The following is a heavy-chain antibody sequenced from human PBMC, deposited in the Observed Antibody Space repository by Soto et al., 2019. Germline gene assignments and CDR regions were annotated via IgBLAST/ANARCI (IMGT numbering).Heavy chain of an antibody. CDR1: GFTFSSYA. J-gene: IGHJ4*02. D-gene: IGHD3-10*01. CDR2: ISGSGVGT. V-gene: IGHV3-23*01. CDR3: ANEGDDYGSGTSFYFDC. Sequence: EVQLLESGGGLVQPGGSLRLSCAASGFTFSSYAMSWVRQAPGKGLEWASAISGSGVGTYYADSVKGRFTISRDNSKNTLYLQMNSLRAEDTAVYYCANEGDDYGSGTSFYFDCWGQGPLVTVSS.